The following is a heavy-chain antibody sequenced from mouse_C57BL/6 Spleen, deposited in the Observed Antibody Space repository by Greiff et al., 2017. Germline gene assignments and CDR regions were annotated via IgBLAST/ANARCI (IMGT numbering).Heavy chain of an antibody. V-gene: IGHV5-16*01. D-gene: IGHD2-2*01. CDR1: GFTFSDYY. CDR3: AREGIYYGYDGWYFDV. Sequence: EVKLQESEGGLVQPGSSMKLSCTASGFTFSDYYMAWVRQVPEKGLEWVANINYDGSSTYYLDSLKSRFIISRDNAKNILYLQMSSLKSEDTATYYCAREGIYYGYDGWYFDVWGTGTTVTVSS. J-gene: IGHJ1*03. CDR2: INYDGSST.